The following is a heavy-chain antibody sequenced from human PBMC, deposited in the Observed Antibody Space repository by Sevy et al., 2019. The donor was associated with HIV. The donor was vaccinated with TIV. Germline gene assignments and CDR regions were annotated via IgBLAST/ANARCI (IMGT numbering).Heavy chain of an antibody. CDR1: GFTFSDHY. D-gene: IGHD6-13*01. V-gene: IGHV3-72*01. CDR3: ATHAGIAAAGRVFDY. J-gene: IGHJ4*02. CDR2: TRNKADSYTT. Sequence: GGFLRLSCAASGFTFSDHYMEWVRQAPGKGLERVGRTRNKADSYTTDYAASVKGRVTISRDDSKNSLYLQMNSLKTADSAVYYCATHAGIAAAGRVFDYWGQGSLVTVSS.